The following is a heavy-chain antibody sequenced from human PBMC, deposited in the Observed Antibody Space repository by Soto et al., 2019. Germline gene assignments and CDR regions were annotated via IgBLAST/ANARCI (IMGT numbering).Heavy chain of an antibody. V-gene: IGHV3-7*01. CDR3: VRGGAALPH. D-gene: IGHD1-26*01. J-gene: IGHJ4*02. CDR2: IAEDGSKK. CDR1: GFNFSTYY. Sequence: PGGSLRLSCAASGFNFSTYYMGWVRQAPGKGLEWVANIAEDGSKKDYADPVKGRFTVSRDNADNSLHLQMHSLRVEDTALYYCVRGGAALPHWGQGAWVTVSS.